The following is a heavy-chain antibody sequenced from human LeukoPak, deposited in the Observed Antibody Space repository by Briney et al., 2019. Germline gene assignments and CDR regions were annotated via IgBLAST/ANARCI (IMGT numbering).Heavy chain of an antibody. CDR1: GYTFTSYY. D-gene: IGHD6-13*01. J-gene: IGHJ6*03. CDR2: INPNSGGT. Sequence: ASVKVSCKASGYTFTSYYMHWVRQAPGQGLEWMGWINPNSGGTNYAQKFQGRVTMTRDTSISTAYMELSRLRSDDTAVYYCARDGVIAAVGYYYYYMDVWGKGTTVTVSS. V-gene: IGHV1-2*02. CDR3: ARDGVIAAVGYYYYYMDV.